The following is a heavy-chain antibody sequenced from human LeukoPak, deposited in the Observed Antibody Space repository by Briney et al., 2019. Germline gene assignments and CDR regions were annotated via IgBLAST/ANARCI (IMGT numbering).Heavy chain of an antibody. CDR2: INGDGSST. V-gene: IGHV3-74*01. J-gene: IGHJ2*01. D-gene: IGHD3-16*01. Sequence: GSLRLSCAASGFTFRSYWMHWVRQAPGKGLVWVSRINGDGSSTSYADSVRGRFTISRDNSKNTLSLQMNSLRAEETAVYYCAKGSGGGRWYFDLWGRGTLVTVSS. CDR1: GFTFRSYW. CDR3: AKGSGGGRWYFDL.